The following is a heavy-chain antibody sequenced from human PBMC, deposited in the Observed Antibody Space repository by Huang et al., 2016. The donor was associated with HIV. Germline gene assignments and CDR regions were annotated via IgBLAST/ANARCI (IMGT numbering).Heavy chain of an antibody. CDR3: AKGGSAAAVLDF. CDR1: GFTFSGYG. J-gene: IGHJ4*02. CDR2: LSYDANTK. D-gene: IGHD6-13*01. Sequence: QVQLVESGGGVVQPGRSLRISCAASGFTFSGYGMDWVRQDPGKGLEWVAVLSYDANTKYYADAGKGRFSISRDNSKTTVYLQLNSLRLEDAAVYYCAKGGSAAAVLDFWGQGTLVTVSS. V-gene: IGHV3-30*18.